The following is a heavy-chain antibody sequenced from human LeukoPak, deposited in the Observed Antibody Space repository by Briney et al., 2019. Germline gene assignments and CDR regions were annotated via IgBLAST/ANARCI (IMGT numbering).Heavy chain of an antibody. J-gene: IGHJ6*02. Sequence: GSSVKVSSKASGGTFSSYAISWVRQAPGQGLEWMGRIIPIFGIANYAQKFQGRVTITADKSTSTAYMELSSLRSEDTAVYYCARSIAARHYYYYGLDVWGQGTTVTVSS. CDR2: IIPIFGIA. V-gene: IGHV1-69*04. CDR1: GGTFSSYA. CDR3: ARSIAARHYYYYGLDV. D-gene: IGHD6-6*01.